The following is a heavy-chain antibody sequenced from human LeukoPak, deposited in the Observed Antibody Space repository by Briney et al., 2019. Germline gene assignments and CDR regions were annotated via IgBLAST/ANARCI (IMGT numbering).Heavy chain of an antibody. D-gene: IGHD6-13*01. J-gene: IGHJ5*02. V-gene: IGHV4-34*01. CDR1: GGSFSGYY. Sequence: SETLSLTCAVYGGSFSGYYWSWIRQPPGKGLEWIGEINHSGSTNYNPSLKSRVTISVDTSKNQFSLKLSSVTAADTAVYYCARRTYSSGWYRRRNWFDPWGQGTLVTVSS. CDR2: INHSGST. CDR3: ARRTYSSGWYRRRNWFDP.